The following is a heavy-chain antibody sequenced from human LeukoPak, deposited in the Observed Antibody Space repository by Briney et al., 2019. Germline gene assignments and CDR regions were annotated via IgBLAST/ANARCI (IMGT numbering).Heavy chain of an antibody. V-gene: IGHV3-66*01. Sequence: GGSLRLSCAASGFTVRNNYMSWVRQAPGKGLEWGAVIYSGGSTYYADSVKGRFTISRDNSKNTLYLQMNSLRAEDTAVYFCATGERMVRGDGVDYWGQGTLVTVSS. D-gene: IGHD3-10*01. CDR1: GFTVRNNY. CDR3: ATGERMVRGDGVDY. J-gene: IGHJ4*02. CDR2: IYSGGST.